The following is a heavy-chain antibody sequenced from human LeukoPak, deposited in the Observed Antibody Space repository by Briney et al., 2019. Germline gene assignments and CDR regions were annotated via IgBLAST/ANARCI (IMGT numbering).Heavy chain of an antibody. Sequence: GGSLRLSCAASGFTFSSYSMNWVRQAPGKGLEWVSSISSSSSYIYYADSVKGRFTISRDNAKNSLYLQMNSLRAEDTAVYYCARDHYGSGSYYKSDYWGQGTLVTVSS. CDR3: ARDHYGSGSYYKSDY. CDR1: GFTFSSYS. V-gene: IGHV3-21*01. J-gene: IGHJ4*02. D-gene: IGHD3-10*01. CDR2: ISSSSSYI.